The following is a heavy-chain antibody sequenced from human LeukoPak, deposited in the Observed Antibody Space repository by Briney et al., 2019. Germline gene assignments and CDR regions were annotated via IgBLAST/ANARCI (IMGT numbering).Heavy chain of an antibody. Sequence: GGSLRLSCAASGFTFSSYGMHWVRQAPGKGLEWVAFIRYDGSNKYYADSVKGRFTISRDNSKNTLYLQMNSLRAEDTAVYYCARPLSYQLLAFDYWGQGNLVTVSS. V-gene: IGHV3-30*02. J-gene: IGHJ4*02. CDR2: IRYDGSNK. CDR3: ARPLSYQLLAFDY. CDR1: GFTFSSYG. D-gene: IGHD2-2*01.